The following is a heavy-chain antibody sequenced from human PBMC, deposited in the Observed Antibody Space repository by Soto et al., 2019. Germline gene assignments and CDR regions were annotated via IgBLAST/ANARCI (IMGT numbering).Heavy chain of an antibody. CDR2: IKQDGSEK. CDR1: GFIFSNYW. CDR3: ARVLQVLSNPYFDS. Sequence: EVHLVESGGGLVQPGGSLRLSCAASGFIFSNYWMTWVRQAPGKGLEWVANIKQDGSEKNYVNYVKGRFTISRDNAKNSLYLQTNRLRAEDTAVYYWARVLQVLSNPYFDSWGQGTLVTVSS. V-gene: IGHV3-7*05. D-gene: IGHD3-16*01. J-gene: IGHJ4*02.